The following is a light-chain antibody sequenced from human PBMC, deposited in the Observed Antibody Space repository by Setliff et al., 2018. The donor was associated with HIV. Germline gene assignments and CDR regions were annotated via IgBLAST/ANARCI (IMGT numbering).Light chain of an antibody. V-gene: IGLV6-57*01. J-gene: IGLJ2*01. Sequence: NFMLTQPHPVSESPGKTITISCTRTGGSIAISYVQWFQQRPGSSPKVVIYEDALRPSGVPDRFSATIDRSSNSASLTISGLQTEDEADYFCQSYDSWIVVFGGGTKVTVL. CDR3: QSYDSWIVV. CDR1: GGSIAISY. CDR2: EDA.